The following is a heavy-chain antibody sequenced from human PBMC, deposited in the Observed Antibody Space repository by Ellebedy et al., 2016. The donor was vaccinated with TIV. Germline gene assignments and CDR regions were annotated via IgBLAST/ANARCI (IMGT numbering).Heavy chain of an antibody. V-gene: IGHV3-15*01. D-gene: IGHD2-15*01. CDR3: TTGGCSGGSCPFDF. CDR2: IKSKTDTGRA. J-gene: IGHJ4*02. CDR1: GLTFDNAW. Sequence: GESLKISCAASGLTFDNAWLSWVRQPPGKGLEWVGRIKSKTDTGRANYAAPLKGRFTISRDDSKNTLYLQMDSLETEDTAVYFCTTGGCSGGSCPFDFWGQGTLVTVSS.